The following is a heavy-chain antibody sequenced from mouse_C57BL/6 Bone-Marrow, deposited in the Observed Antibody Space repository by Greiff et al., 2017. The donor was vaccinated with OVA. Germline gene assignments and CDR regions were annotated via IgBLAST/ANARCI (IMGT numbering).Heavy chain of an antibody. CDR3: ARHAGTGFAY. Sequence: EVQVVESGGGLVKPGGSLKLSCAASGFTFSSYTMSWVRQTPEKRLEWVATISGGGGNNYCPDSVKGRFTISRDNAKNTLYRQMSSLRSEDTALYYCARHAGTGFAYWGQGTLVTVSA. D-gene: IGHD4-1*01. J-gene: IGHJ3*01. CDR2: ISGGGGNN. CDR1: GFTFSSYT. V-gene: IGHV5-9*01.